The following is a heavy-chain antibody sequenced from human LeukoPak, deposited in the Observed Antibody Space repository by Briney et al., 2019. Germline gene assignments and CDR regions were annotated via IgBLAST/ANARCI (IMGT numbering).Heavy chain of an antibody. J-gene: IGHJ4*02. D-gene: IGHD2-2*01. CDR3: ASLRNIVVVPAAIGSIDY. CDR1: GGSISSYY. Sequence: SETLSLTCTVSGGSISSYYWSWIRQPPGKGLEWIGEINHSGSTNYNPSLKSRVTISVDTSKNQFSLKLSSVTAADTAVYYCASLRNIVVVPAAIGSIDYWGQGTLVTVSS. V-gene: IGHV4-34*01. CDR2: INHSGST.